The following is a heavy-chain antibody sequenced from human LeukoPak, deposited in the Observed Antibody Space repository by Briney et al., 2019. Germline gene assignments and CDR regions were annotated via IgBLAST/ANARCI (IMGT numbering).Heavy chain of an antibody. Sequence: GGSLRLSCAASGFTFSSYWMSWVRQAPGKGLEWVANIKQDGSEKYYVDSVKGRYTISRDNAKNSLYLQMNSLRAEDTAVYYCAKDQAFELRFLDFDAFDIWGQGTMVTVSS. CDR1: GFTFSSYW. V-gene: IGHV3-7*03. CDR3: AKDQAFELRFLDFDAFDI. CDR2: IKQDGSEK. D-gene: IGHD3-3*01. J-gene: IGHJ3*02.